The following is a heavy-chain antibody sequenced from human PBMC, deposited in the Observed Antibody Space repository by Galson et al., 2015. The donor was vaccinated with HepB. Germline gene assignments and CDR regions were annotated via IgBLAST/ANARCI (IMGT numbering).Heavy chain of an antibody. CDR2: VNTHNGDT. CDR1: GYTFAKHS. V-gene: IGHV1-18*04. Sequence: SVKVSCKASGYTFAKHSINWVRQAPGQGLEWLGWVNTHNGDTNCPQRFQGRICMTADTATSTAYMELRSLRSGDTAMYYCARDGAMNGTRNRRSLAFWGQGTLVTVSS. CDR3: ARDGAMNGTRNRRSLAF. D-gene: IGHD2/OR15-2a*01. J-gene: IGHJ4*02.